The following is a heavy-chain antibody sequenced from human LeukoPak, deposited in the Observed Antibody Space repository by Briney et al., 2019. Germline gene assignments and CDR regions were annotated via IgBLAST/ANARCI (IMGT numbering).Heavy chain of an antibody. J-gene: IGHJ3*02. Sequence: GGSLRLSCAASGFTFSSYWMHWVRQAPGQGLVWVSRINSDGSTTTYADSVKGRFTISRDNAKNTLYLQMNSLRAEDTAVYYCARDLRAAAGTAFDIWGQGTMVTVSS. CDR3: ARDLRAAAGTAFDI. CDR1: GFTFSSYW. D-gene: IGHD6-13*01. CDR2: INSDGSTT. V-gene: IGHV3-74*01.